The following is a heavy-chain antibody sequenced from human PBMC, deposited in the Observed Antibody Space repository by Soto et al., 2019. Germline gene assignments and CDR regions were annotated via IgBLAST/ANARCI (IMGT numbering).Heavy chain of an antibody. CDR1: GFAFSNYG. D-gene: IGHD2-2*01. Sequence: GGSLRLSCTVSGFAFSNYGINWVRQAPGKGLEWVSSISKSDYTYYSDSVKGRFAISRDNAKSSVSLQMNTLRVEDTAVYYCAREDSIIIPAVSDFWGQGTLVTVSS. J-gene: IGHJ4*02. CDR3: AREDSIIIPAVSDF. CDR2: ISKSDYT. V-gene: IGHV3-21*01.